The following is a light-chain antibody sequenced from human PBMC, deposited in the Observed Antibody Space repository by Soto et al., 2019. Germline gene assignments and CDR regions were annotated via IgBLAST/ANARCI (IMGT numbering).Light chain of an antibody. J-gene: IGLJ2*01. V-gene: IGLV2-18*02. Sequence: QSALTQPPSVSGSPGQSVTISCTGASSDVSSYDRVSWYQQPPGTAPKLMIYEVSNRPSGVPDRFSGSKSGNTASLTISGLQAEDEADYYCSSYISSSTPVLFGGGTKLTVL. CDR1: SSDVSSYDR. CDR2: EVS. CDR3: SSYISSSTPVL.